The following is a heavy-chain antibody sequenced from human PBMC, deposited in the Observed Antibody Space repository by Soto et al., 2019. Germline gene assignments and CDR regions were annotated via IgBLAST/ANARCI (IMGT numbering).Heavy chain of an antibody. CDR1: GYTSTNYG. V-gene: IGHV1-18*01. J-gene: IGHJ6*02. Sequence: ASVKVSCKASGYTSTNYGISWVRQAPGQGLEWMGWVSAYTGNTKYSQKLQARVTMTTDTSTSTAYMELRSLRSDDTAIYYCASSTGTPLNYYYHYGMDVWGQGTTVTVS. CDR2: VSAYTGNT. D-gene: IGHD1-1*01. CDR3: ASSTGTPLNYYYHYGMDV.